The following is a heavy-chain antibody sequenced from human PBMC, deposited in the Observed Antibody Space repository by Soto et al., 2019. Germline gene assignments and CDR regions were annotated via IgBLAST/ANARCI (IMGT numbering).Heavy chain of an antibody. J-gene: IGHJ5*02. CDR2: INEDRNT. CDR1: GGSLSDSGYY. D-gene: IGHD3-16*02. Sequence: QVQLRQWGAGLLKPSETLSLTCAVYGGSLSDSGYYWTWIRQPPGKGLEWIGEINEDRNTDYSPSLKSRVTISADTSKNQFSLKLTSVTAADTAVYYCSRGRDPYKMGNSWGQGTLVTVS. V-gene: IGHV4-34*01. CDR3: SRGRDPYKMGNS.